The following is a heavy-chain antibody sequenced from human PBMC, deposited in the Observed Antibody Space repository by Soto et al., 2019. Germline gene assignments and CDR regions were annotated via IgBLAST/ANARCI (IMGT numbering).Heavy chain of an antibody. D-gene: IGHD3-10*01. V-gene: IGHV3-30-3*01. CDR1: GFTFSSYA. Sequence: AGGSLRLSCAASGFTFSSYAMHWVRQAPGKGLEWVAVISYDGSNKYYADSVKGRFTISRDNSKNTLYLQMNSLRAEDTAVYYCADYYGPPGMDVWGQGTTVTVSS. CDR2: ISYDGSNK. J-gene: IGHJ6*02. CDR3: ADYYGPPGMDV.